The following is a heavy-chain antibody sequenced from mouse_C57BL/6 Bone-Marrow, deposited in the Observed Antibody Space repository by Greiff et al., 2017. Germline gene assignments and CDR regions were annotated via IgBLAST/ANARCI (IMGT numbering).Heavy chain of an antibody. Sequence: VQLQQSGAELMKPGASVKLSCKATGYTFTGYWIEWVKQRPGHGLEWIGELLPGSGSTTYNEKFKGKATFTADTSSNTAYMLLSSLATEDSAIYCCARGNWVFDYWGQGTTLTVSS. CDR1: GYTFTGYW. CDR3: ARGNWVFDY. D-gene: IGHD4-1*01. V-gene: IGHV1-9*01. J-gene: IGHJ2*01. CDR2: LLPGSGST.